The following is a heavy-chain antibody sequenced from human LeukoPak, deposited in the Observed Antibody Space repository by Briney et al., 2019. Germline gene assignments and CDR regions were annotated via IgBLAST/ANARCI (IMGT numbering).Heavy chain of an antibody. CDR2: IYHSGST. CDR3: ARDNYYMDV. Sequence: SETLSLTCTVSGYSISSGYYWGWIRQPPGKGLEWIGSIYHSGSTYYNPSLKSRVTISVDTSKNQFSLKPSSVTAADTAVYYCARDNYYMDVWGKGTTVTVSS. V-gene: IGHV4-38-2*02. J-gene: IGHJ6*03. CDR1: GYSISSGYY.